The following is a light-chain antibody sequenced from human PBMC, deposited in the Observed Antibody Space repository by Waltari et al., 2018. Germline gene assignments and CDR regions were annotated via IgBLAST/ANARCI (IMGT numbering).Light chain of an antibody. V-gene: IGKV1-39*01. Sequence: DIQMTQSPSSLSASAGDTVTISCRASQTIDVYLNWYQQQPGKAPNLLIYAASTLLIGVPSRFSGFGSETEFTLTITGLQPEDFATYYCQQSLDSPYTFGQGTRLEI. CDR3: QQSLDSPYT. CDR2: AAS. CDR1: QTIDVY. J-gene: IGKJ2*01.